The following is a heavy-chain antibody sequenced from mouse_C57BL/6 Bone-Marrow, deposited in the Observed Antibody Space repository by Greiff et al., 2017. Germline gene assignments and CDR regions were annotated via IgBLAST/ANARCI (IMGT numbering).Heavy chain of an antibody. J-gene: IGHJ1*03. D-gene: IGHD1-1*01. CDR1: GFTFSSYA. V-gene: IGHV5-9-1*02. Sequence: EVQGVESGEGLVKPGGSLKLSCAASGFTFSSYAMSWVRQTPEKRLEWVAYISSGGDYIYYADTVKGRFTISRDNARNTLYLQMSSLKSEDTAMYYCTRPYYGSSYWYFDVWGTGTTVTVSS. CDR2: ISSGGDYI. CDR3: TRPYYGSSYWYFDV.